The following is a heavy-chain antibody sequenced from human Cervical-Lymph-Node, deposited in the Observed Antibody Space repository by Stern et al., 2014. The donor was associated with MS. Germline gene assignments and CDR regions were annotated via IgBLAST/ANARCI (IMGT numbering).Heavy chain of an antibody. Sequence: VQLVESGAAVKKPGASVKVTCKASGYTFANYDINWVRQATGQGLEWMGRANPNSGNTAYARKFQGRVTMTRDPSINTAYMELSSLRPEDTAVYYCARSYYGDWDSWGQGTLVTVSS. J-gene: IGHJ4*02. CDR3: ARSYYGDWDS. V-gene: IGHV1-8*01. CDR1: GYTFANYD. CDR2: ANPNSGNT. D-gene: IGHD4-17*01.